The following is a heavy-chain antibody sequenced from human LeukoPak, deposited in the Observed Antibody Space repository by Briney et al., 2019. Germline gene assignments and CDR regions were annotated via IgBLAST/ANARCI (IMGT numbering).Heavy chain of an antibody. CDR1: GFTFSRSA. Sequence: GGSLRLSRAASGFTFSRSAMHWVRQGPGKGLEWVAYIAHHGNDKYYADSAKGRFTISRDNFKRTLYLQMNSLKPDTAVYYCAKDGSWSCTDWGQGTLVTVSS. J-gene: IGHJ4*02. D-gene: IGHD2-8*02. CDR2: IAHHGNDK. CDR3: AKDGSWSCTD. V-gene: IGHV3-30*02.